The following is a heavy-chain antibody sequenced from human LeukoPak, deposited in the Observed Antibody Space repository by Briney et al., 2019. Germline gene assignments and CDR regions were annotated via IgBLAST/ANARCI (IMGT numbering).Heavy chain of an antibody. V-gene: IGHV4-39*07. CDR3: ARDRAEWQYYYDNSGHYYVGDAFDV. CDR2: IYYSGIT. J-gene: IGHJ3*01. Sequence: KSSETLSLTSTVSGGSISSSSHYWGWIRQPPGKGLEWIGSIYYSGITYYNPSLKSRVTISIDTSKNQFFLNLRSVTAADTAVYYCARDRAEWQYYYDNSGHYYVGDAFDVWGQGRMVTVSS. CDR1: GGSISSSSHY. D-gene: IGHD3-22*01.